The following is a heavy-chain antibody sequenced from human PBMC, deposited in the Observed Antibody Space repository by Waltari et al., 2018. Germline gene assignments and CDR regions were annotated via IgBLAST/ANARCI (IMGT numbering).Heavy chain of an antibody. Sequence: EVQLVESGGGLVQPGGSLRLSCAASGFTFSRYAMRWVRQVPGKGLEWVSAISGSGGSTYYADSVKGRFTISRDNSKNTLYLQMNSLRAEDTAVYYCAKQIEIFGVVTPFDYWGQGTLVTVSS. D-gene: IGHD3-3*01. CDR3: AKQIEIFGVVTPFDY. CDR1: GFTFSRYA. J-gene: IGHJ4*02. V-gene: IGHV3-23*04. CDR2: ISGSGGST.